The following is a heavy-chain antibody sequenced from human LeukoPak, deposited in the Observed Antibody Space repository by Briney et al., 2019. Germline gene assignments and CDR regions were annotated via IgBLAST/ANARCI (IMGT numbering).Heavy chain of an antibody. J-gene: IGHJ3*02. V-gene: IGHV3-53*01. Sequence: ETLSLTCAVSGGSISSSNWWSWVRQAPGKGLEWVSVIYSGGSTYYADSVKGRFTISRDNSKNTLYLQMNSLRAEDTAVYYCARGGFDGLLPDAFDIWGQGTMVTVSS. CDR1: GGSISSSNW. CDR2: IYSGGST. CDR3: ARGGFDGLLPDAFDI. D-gene: IGHD2-21*02.